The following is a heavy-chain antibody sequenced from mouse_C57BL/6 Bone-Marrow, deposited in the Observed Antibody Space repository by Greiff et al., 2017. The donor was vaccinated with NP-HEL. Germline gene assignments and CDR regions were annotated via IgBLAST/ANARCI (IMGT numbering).Heavy chain of an antibody. CDR2: IDPSDSYT. D-gene: IGHD2-3*01. Sequence: QVQLQQSGAELVMPGASVKLSCKASGYTFTSYWMHWVKQRPGQGLEWIGEIDPSDSYTNYNQKFKGKSTLTVDKSSSTAYMRLSSLTSEDSAVYYCARSYDGYYPFAYWGQGTLVTVSA. CDR3: ARSYDGYYPFAY. CDR1: GYTFTSYW. J-gene: IGHJ3*01. V-gene: IGHV1-69*01.